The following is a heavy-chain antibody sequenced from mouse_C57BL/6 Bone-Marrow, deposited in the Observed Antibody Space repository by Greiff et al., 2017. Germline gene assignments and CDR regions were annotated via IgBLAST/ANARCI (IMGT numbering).Heavy chain of an antibody. D-gene: IGHD2-1*01. V-gene: IGHV1-74*01. CDR3: AIHYGSPYYLAY. Sequence: VQLQQPGAELVKPGASVKVSCKASGYTFTSYWMHWVKQRPGQGLEWIGRIHPSDSATNYNQKFKGKATLTVDKSSSTAYMQLSSLTSEDSAVCYCAIHYGSPYYLAYWGQGTTLTVSS. CDR2: IHPSDSAT. J-gene: IGHJ2*01. CDR1: GYTFTSYW.